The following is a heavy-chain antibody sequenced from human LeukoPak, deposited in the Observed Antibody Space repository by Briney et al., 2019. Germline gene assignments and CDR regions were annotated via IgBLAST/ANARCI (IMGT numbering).Heavy chain of an antibody. V-gene: IGHV3-23*01. CDR2: LACLDASCTE. CDR1: GFTFGTFD. Sequence: GGSLRLSCAAPGFTFGTFDMSWVRQAPGKGLEWVSTLACLDASCTEYYSDSVKGRFTISRDKSKSTLSLQVNSLRVEDTAMYYCVRDSEGSFDYWGQGTLVTVSS. CDR3: VRDSEGSFDY. J-gene: IGHJ4*02. D-gene: IGHD3-10*01.